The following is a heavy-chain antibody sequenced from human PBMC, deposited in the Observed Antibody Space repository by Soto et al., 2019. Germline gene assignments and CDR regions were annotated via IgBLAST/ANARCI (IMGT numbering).Heavy chain of an antibody. Sequence: QVQMVESGGGVVQPGRSLRLSCAASGFPFSTYGMHWVRQTPGKGLEWMAVISNDGTNTYYADFVKGRFTISRDNSKDTLFLQMNSLRGEDSAVYYCAKVVRADTTSSNFYYYSALDDWGQGTTVTVSS. CDR3: AKVVRADTTSSNFYYYSALDD. V-gene: IGHV3-30*18. J-gene: IGHJ6*02. D-gene: IGHD6-6*01. CDR1: GFPFSTYG. CDR2: ISNDGTNT.